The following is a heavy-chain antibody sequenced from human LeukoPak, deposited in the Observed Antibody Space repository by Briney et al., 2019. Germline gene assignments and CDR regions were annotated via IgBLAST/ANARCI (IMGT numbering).Heavy chain of an antibody. CDR3: AREAGHYYGSGSYYKLDY. V-gene: IGHV1-69*04. CDR1: GGTFSNYA. CDR2: IIPILGIA. D-gene: IGHD3-10*01. Sequence: ASVKVSCKASGGTFSNYAISWVRQAPGQQLEWMGRIIPILGIANYAQKFQGRVTITADKSTSTAYMELSSLRSEDTAVYYCAREAGHYYGSGSYYKLDYWGQGTLVTVSS. J-gene: IGHJ4*02.